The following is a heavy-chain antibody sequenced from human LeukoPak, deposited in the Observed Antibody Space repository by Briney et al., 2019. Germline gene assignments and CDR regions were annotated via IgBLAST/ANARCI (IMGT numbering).Heavy chain of an antibody. V-gene: IGHV1-2*02. CDR2: INPNSGGT. CDR1: GYTFSAYY. J-gene: IGHJ4*02. D-gene: IGHD3-22*01. Sequence: GASVKVSCKASGYTFSAYYIHWVRQAPGQGLEWVGWINPNSGGTNYAQTFQGRVTMTRDTSISTAYMELSRLRSDDTAVYYCARALYYYDSSAPLYYFDYWGQGTLVTVSS. CDR3: ARALYYYDSSAPLYYFDY.